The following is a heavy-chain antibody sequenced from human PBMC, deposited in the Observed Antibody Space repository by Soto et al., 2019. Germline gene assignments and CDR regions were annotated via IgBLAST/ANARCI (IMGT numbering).Heavy chain of an antibody. CDR1: GGSISSGGYY. V-gene: IGHV4-31*03. CDR2: IYYSGST. Sequence: SETLSLTCTVSGGSISSGGYYWSWIRQHPGKGLEWIGYIYYSGSTYYNPSLKSRVTISVDTSKNQFSLKLSSVTAADTAVYYCARGVTGTKGPFDYSGQGTLVTVSS. CDR3: ARGVTGTKGPFDY. D-gene: IGHD1-20*01. J-gene: IGHJ4*02.